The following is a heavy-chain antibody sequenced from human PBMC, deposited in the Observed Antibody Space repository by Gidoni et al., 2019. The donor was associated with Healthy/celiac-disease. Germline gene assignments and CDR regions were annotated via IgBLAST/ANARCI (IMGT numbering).Heavy chain of an antibody. V-gene: IGHV3-49*03. CDR1: GFTFGDYA. Sequence: EVQLVASGGGLVDPGRSLRLSCTASGFTFGDYAMRWFSQAPGKGLEWVGLIRSKAYGGTTEYAASVKGRFTISRDDSKSIAYLQMNSLKTEDTAVYYCTLGYGDYDPWDYWGQGTLVTVSS. J-gene: IGHJ4*02. CDR3: TLGYGDYDPWDY. D-gene: IGHD4-17*01. CDR2: IRSKAYGGTT.